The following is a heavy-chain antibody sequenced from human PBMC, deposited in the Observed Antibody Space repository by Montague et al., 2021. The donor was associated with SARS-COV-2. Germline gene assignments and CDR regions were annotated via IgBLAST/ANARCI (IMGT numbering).Heavy chain of an antibody. D-gene: IGHD3-3*01. CDR3: ASQVPDFWSGIDY. Sequence: SETLSLTCTVSGGSISSYYCSWIRQPPGKGLEWIGYIYYSGSTNYNPSLKSRVTISVDTSKNQFSLKLSSVTAADTAVYYCASQVPDFWSGIDYRGQGTLVTVSS. CDR2: IYYSGST. V-gene: IGHV4-59*01. CDR1: GGSISSYY. J-gene: IGHJ4*02.